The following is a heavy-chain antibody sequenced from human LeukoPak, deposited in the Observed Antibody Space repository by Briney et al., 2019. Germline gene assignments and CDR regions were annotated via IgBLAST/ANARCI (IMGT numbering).Heavy chain of an antibody. V-gene: IGHV4-59*01. Sequence: SETLSLTCTVSGGSISSYYWSWIRQPPGRGLEWIGYIHYSGSTNYNPSLKSRVTISVDTSKNQFSLKLSSVTAADTAVYYCARYSSSWYRYYYYMDVWGKGTTVTVSS. CDR1: GGSISSYY. CDR2: IHYSGST. CDR3: ARYSSSWYRYYYYMDV. J-gene: IGHJ6*03. D-gene: IGHD6-13*01.